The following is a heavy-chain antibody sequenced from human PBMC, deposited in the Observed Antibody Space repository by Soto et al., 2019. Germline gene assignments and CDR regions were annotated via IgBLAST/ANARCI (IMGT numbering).Heavy chain of an antibody. CDR3: AKWLLREEAWFDP. CDR1: GFTFSSYW. Sequence: GGSLRLSCAASGFTFSSYWMSWVRQAPGKGLEWVANIKQDGSEKYYVDSVKGRFTISRDNAKNSLYLQMNSLRAEDTVVYYCAKWLLREEAWFDPWGQGTLVTVSS. V-gene: IGHV3-7*01. CDR2: IKQDGSEK. J-gene: IGHJ5*02. D-gene: IGHD6-19*01.